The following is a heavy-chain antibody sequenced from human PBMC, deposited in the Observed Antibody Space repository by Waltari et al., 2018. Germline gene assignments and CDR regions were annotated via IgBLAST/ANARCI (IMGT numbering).Heavy chain of an antibody. CDR1: GFTFDDYS. Sequence: EVQLVESGGGLVPPGRSLRLSCVASGFTFDDYSMPWVRQAPGKGLEWVAGVNWNSGSIGYGDSVKGRFTISRDNARNSLYLQMSGLTSEDTALYYCAKKNDEVFDRNGLVYDAFDMWGQGTMVTVSS. J-gene: IGHJ3*02. V-gene: IGHV3-9*01. CDR3: AKKNDEVFDRNGLVYDAFDM. CDR2: VNWNSGSI. D-gene: IGHD3-22*01.